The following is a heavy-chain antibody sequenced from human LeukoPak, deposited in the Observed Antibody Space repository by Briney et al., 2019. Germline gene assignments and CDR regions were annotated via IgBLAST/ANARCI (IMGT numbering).Heavy chain of an antibody. CDR3: ARDPPNDGNAYYRFDY. J-gene: IGHJ4*02. Sequence: GGSLRLSCGASGFTFSRYWMHWVRQAPGKGLVWVSRINNDGSSTSYADSVRGRFTISRDNAKNTLYLQMNSLRAEDTAIYYCARDPPNDGNAYYRFDYWGQGSLVTVSS. D-gene: IGHD3-22*01. CDR2: INNDGSST. V-gene: IGHV3-74*01. CDR1: GFTFSRYW.